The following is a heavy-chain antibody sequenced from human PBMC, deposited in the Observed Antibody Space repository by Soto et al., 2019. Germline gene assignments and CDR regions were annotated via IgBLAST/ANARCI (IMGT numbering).Heavy chain of an antibody. CDR1: GGSISSYY. D-gene: IGHD3-16*02. J-gene: IGHJ5*02. Sequence: PSETLSLTCTVSGGSISSYYWSWIRQPPGKGLEWIGYIYYSGSTNYSPSLKSRVTISVDTSKNQFSLKLSSVTAADTAVYYCARGYDYIWGSYRSQYLFDPWGQGTLVTVSS. V-gene: IGHV4-59*01. CDR3: ARGYDYIWGSYRSQYLFDP. CDR2: IYYSGST.